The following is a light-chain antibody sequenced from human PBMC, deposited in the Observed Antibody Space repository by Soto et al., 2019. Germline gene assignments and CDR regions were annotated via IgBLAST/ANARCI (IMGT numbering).Light chain of an antibody. J-gene: IGLJ1*01. V-gene: IGLV2-14*01. CDR1: RSDVGGYNY. CDR2: DVT. CDR3: SSYTSSSTYV. Sequence: QSVLTQPASVSGSPGQSITISCTGTRSDVGGYNYVYWHQQHPGKAPKLMIYDVTNRPSGVSDRFSGSKSGNTASLTISGLRAEEGADYYCSSYTSSSTYVFGAGTKVTVL.